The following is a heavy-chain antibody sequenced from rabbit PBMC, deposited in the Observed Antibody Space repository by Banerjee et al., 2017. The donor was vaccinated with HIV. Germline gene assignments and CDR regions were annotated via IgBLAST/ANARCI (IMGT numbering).Heavy chain of an antibody. CDR1: GFSFSSGYW. J-gene: IGHJ4*01. CDR2: IGTGSGTT. V-gene: IGHV1S40*01. Sequence: QSLEESGGDLVKPGASLTLTCTASGFSFSSGYWICWVRQAPGKGLEWIACIGTGSGTTYYASWAKGRFTISKTSSTTVTLQMTSLTAADTATYFCARGGGYNGYNCNLWGPGTLVTVS. CDR3: ARGGGYNGYNCNL. D-gene: IGHD7-1*01.